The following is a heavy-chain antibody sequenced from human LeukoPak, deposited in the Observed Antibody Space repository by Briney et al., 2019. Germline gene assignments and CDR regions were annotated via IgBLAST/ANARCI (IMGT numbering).Heavy chain of an antibody. Sequence: PGGSLRLSCAASGFTFSDYYMSWIRQAPGKGLEWVSYISSSGSTIYYADSVKGRFTISRDNAKNSLYLQMNSLRAEDTAVYHCARDLDDSSRVGDYWGQGTLVTVSS. CDR1: GFTFSDYY. D-gene: IGHD3-22*01. CDR3: ARDLDDSSRVGDY. V-gene: IGHV3-11*01. J-gene: IGHJ4*02. CDR2: ISSSGSTI.